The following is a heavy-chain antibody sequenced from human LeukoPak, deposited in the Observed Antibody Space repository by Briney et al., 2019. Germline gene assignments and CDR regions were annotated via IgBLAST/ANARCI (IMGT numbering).Heavy chain of an antibody. CDR3: ARDYCSGGSCYSIPGY. Sequence: GGSLRLSCAASGFTFSSYAIHWVRQAPGKGLEWVAVISYDGSNKYYADSVKGRFTISRDNSKNTLYLQMNSLRAEDTAVYYCARDYCSGGSCYSIPGYWGQGTLVTVSS. CDR1: GFTFSSYA. V-gene: IGHV3-30*04. CDR2: ISYDGSNK. J-gene: IGHJ4*02. D-gene: IGHD2-15*01.